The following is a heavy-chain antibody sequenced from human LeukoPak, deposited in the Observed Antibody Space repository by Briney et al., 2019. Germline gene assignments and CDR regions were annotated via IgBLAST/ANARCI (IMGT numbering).Heavy chain of an antibody. CDR1: GFTFSSYA. D-gene: IGHD2-15*01. J-gene: IGHJ4*02. CDR2: ISGSGGST. Sequence: PGGSLRLSCAASGFTFSSYAMSWVRRAPGKGLEWVSAISGSGGSTYYADSVKGRFTISRDNSKNTLYLQMNSLRAEDTAVYYCAKEYGYCSGGSCYTFDYWGQGTLVTVAS. CDR3: AKEYGYCSGGSCYTFDY. V-gene: IGHV3-23*01.